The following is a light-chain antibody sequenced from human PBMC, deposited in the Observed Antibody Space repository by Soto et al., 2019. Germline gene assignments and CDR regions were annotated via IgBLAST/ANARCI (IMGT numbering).Light chain of an antibody. J-gene: IGKJ4*01. CDR3: HQSSSTPLT. Sequence: DVQMTQSPSSLSASVGDSVTITCRASQSVFNHLSWFQQRPGKGPKLLIYDASGLHTGVPSRFSGRGYGTDFTLTISTVQPEDSGIYYCHQSSSTPLTFGGGTRVELK. CDR1: QSVFNH. CDR2: DAS. V-gene: IGKV1-39*01.